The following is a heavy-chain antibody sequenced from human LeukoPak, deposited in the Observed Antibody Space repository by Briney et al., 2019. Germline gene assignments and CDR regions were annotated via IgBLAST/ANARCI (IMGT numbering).Heavy chain of an antibody. Sequence: PGGSLRLSCSASGFTFSSYAMHWVRQAPGKGLEYVSAISSNGGSTYYADSVKGRFTISRDNSKNTLYLQMNSLRAEDTAVYYCAKDYGGNSGYSYYFDYLGQGTLVTVSS. CDR1: GFTFSSYA. CDR2: ISSNGGST. V-gene: IGHV3-64*04. D-gene: IGHD4-23*01. CDR3: AKDYGGNSGYSYYFDY. J-gene: IGHJ4*02.